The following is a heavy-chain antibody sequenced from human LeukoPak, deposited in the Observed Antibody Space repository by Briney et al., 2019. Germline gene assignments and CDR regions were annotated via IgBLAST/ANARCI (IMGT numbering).Heavy chain of an antibody. V-gene: IGHV3-43*01. D-gene: IGHD3-16*01. CDR3: AKEKSGGVGSLDY. Sequence: GRSLRLSCAGSGFPVCDFNIYLVRQAPGEGLGWVSLISWNSDTTYYADSVKGRFTIFRDNSKDSLFLQMNSLRTEDTALYYCAKEKSGGVGSLDYWGQGTLVTVSS. J-gene: IGHJ4*02. CDR1: GFPVCDFN. CDR2: ISWNSDTT.